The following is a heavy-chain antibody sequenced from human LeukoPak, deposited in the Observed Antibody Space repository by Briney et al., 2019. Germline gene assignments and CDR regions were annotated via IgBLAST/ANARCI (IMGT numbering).Heavy chain of an antibody. V-gene: IGHV3-23*01. CDR2: ISGSGGST. CDR1: GFTFSSYA. CDR3: AREEQMLFRPPNYYYYYMDF. Sequence: GGSLRLSCAASGFTFSSYAMSWVRQAPGKGLEWVSAISGSGGSTYYADSVRGRFIISRDNSKNTLYLQMNSLRAEDTALYYCAREEQMLFRPPNYYYYYMDFWGKGSTVTVSS. D-gene: IGHD3-10*01. J-gene: IGHJ6*03.